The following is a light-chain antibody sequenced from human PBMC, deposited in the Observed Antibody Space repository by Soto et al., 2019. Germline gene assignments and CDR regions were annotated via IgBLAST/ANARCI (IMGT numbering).Light chain of an antibody. Sequence: DIQLAQSPSFLSASVGDRVSITFRASQGISSYLAWYQQKPGKAPKLLIYAASTLQSGVPSRFSGSGSGTDFTLTISSLQPEDVATYYCQKYNSVWTFGQGTKVDIK. CDR3: QKYNSVWT. CDR2: AAS. J-gene: IGKJ1*01. V-gene: IGKV1-27*01. CDR1: QGISSY.